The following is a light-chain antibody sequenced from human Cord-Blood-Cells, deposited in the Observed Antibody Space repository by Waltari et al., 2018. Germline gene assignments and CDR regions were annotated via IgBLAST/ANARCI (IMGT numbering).Light chain of an antibody. Sequence: EIVLTQSPGTLSLSPGERATLSCRASQSGSSSYLASYQQKPGQAPRLQLNGASSRATGIPDRFSGSGSGTDFTLTISRLEPEDFAVYYCRQYGSSPQTFGQGTKLEI. J-gene: IGKJ2*01. V-gene: IGKV3-20*01. CDR3: RQYGSSPQT. CDR1: QSGSSSY. CDR2: GAS.